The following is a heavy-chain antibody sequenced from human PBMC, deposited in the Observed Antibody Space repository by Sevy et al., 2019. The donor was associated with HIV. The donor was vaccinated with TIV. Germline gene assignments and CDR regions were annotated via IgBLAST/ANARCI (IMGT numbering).Heavy chain of an antibody. CDR3: AKENYDSSGYYYGMDV. V-gene: IGHV1-2*02. CDR2: INPNSGGT. J-gene: IGHJ6*02. CDR1: GYTFTGYY. D-gene: IGHD3-22*01. Sequence: ASVKVSCKASGYTFTGYYMHWVRQAPGQGLEWMGWINPNSGGTNYAQKFQGRVTMTRDTSISTAYMELSRLRSDDTAVYYCAKENYDSSGYYYGMDVWGQWTTVTVSS.